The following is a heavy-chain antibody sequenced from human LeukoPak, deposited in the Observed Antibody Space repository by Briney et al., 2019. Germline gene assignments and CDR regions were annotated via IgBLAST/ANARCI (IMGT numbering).Heavy chain of an antibody. V-gene: IGHV1-18*01. D-gene: IGHD6-19*01. CDR2: ISTYNGNT. CDR3: ARVLGRQIAVAGDDY. J-gene: IGHJ4*02. CDR1: GYTFTDYG. Sequence: ASVKVSCKASGYTFTDYGVHWVRQAPGQGLGWMGWISTYNGNTHYVQNLQDRVAMTTDASTSTASMELRSLRSDDTAVYYCARVLGRQIAVAGDDYWGQGTLVTVSS.